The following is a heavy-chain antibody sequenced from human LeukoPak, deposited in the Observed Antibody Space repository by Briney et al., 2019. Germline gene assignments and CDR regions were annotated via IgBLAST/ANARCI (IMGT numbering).Heavy chain of an antibody. Sequence: ASVKVSCKASGYTFTSYDINSVRQAAGQGREGVGWMNPNSGNTGYAQKFQGRVTMTRNTSISTAYMELSSLRSEDTAVYYCARGRGSYFPFDYWGQGTLVTVSS. CDR1: GYTFTSYD. CDR2: MNPNSGNT. D-gene: IGHD1-26*01. CDR3: ARGRGSYFPFDY. J-gene: IGHJ4*02. V-gene: IGHV1-8*01.